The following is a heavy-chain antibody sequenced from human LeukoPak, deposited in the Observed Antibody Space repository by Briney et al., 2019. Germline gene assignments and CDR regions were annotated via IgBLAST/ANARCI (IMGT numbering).Heavy chain of an antibody. CDR2: IYYSGST. V-gene: IGHV4-39*07. Sequence: PSETLSLTCTVSGGSISSSSYYWGWIRQPPGKGLEWIGSIYYSGSTYYNPSLKSRVTISVDTSKNQFSLQLNSVTPEDTAVYYCARVVRITIFGVVTYREDTAFDYWGQGTLVTVSS. D-gene: IGHD3-3*01. CDR1: GGSISSSSYY. CDR3: ARVVRITIFGVVTYREDTAFDY. J-gene: IGHJ4*02.